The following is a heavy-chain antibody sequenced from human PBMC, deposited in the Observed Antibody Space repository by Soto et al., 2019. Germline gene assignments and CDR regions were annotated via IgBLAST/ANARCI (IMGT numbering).Heavy chain of an antibody. D-gene: IGHD3-16*01. J-gene: IGHJ2*01. CDR1: GFTFSSYW. CDR2: IKQDGSEK. Sequence: GGSLRLSCAASGFTFSSYWMSWVLQAPWKGLEWVANIKQDGSEKYYVDSVKGRFTISRDNAKNSLYLQMNSLRAEDTAVYYCARDRGYDYVSRREDWYFDLWGRGTLVTVSS. CDR3: ARDRGYDYVSRREDWYFDL. V-gene: IGHV3-7*01.